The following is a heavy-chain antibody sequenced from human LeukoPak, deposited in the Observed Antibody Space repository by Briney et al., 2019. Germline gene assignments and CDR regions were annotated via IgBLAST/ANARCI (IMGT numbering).Heavy chain of an antibody. Sequence: PSETLSLTCTVSGVSMSSSSYYWAWIRQAPGKGLEWVAFIRYDGSNQYYTDSVKGRFIISRDNSKNTLYLQMNSLRTEDTAVYYCAKSSQRYGDYYDYWGQGTLVTVSS. CDR1: GVSMSSSSYY. CDR2: IRYDGSNQ. V-gene: IGHV3-30*02. D-gene: IGHD4-17*01. J-gene: IGHJ4*02. CDR3: AKSSQRYGDYYDY.